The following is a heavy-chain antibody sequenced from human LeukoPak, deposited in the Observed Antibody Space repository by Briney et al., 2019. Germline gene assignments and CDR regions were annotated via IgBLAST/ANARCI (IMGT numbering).Heavy chain of an antibody. D-gene: IGHD1-26*01. Sequence: GGSLRLSCTASGFTFGDYGMSWFRQAPGKGLEWVTFIRSKAYGGTTEYAASVKGRFTISRDDSKSIAYLQTNSLKTEDTAVYYCARPLSGSYLSAIDYWGQGTLVTVSS. V-gene: IGHV3-49*03. CDR3: ARPLSGSYLSAIDY. CDR1: GFTFGDYG. J-gene: IGHJ4*02. CDR2: IRSKAYGGTT.